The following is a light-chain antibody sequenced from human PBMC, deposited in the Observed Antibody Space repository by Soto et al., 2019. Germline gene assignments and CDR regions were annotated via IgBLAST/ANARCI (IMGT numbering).Light chain of an antibody. CDR3: CSYGGGSSFV. Sequence: QSALTQPASVSGSPGQSITISYTGTSSDIENYKVVSWYQQHPGKAPKLMIYEGTKRPSGVSNRFSGSKSGNTASLTISGLQAEDEADYYCCSYGGGSSFVFGTGTKLTVL. CDR1: SSDIENYKV. V-gene: IGLV2-23*01. J-gene: IGLJ1*01. CDR2: EGT.